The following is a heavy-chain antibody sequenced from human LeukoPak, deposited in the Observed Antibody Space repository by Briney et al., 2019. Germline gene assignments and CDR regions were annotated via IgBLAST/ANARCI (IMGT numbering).Heavy chain of an antibody. J-gene: IGHJ5*02. V-gene: IGHV3-48*01. CDR1: GFTFSSYS. D-gene: IGHD4-17*01. CDR2: ISSSSGTI. CDR3: ARDKRSVNWFDP. Sequence: GGSLRLSCAVSGFTFSSYSMNWVRQAPGKGLEWVSYISSSSGTIYYADSVKARFTVSRDNAKNSLYLQMNSLRAEDTAVYYCARDKRSVNWFDPWGHGTLVTVSS.